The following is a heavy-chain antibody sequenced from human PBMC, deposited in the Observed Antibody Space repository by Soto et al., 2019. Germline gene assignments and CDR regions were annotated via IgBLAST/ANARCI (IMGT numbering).Heavy chain of an antibody. D-gene: IGHD4-17*01. CDR1: GYSFTTSG. Sequence: ASVKVSCKASGYSFTTSGITWVRQAPGQGLEWMGWISTYNGNTNYAQKLQDRVTLTTDTSTSTAYMELRSLRSDDTAVYYCARRLYGDYDYWGQGALVTVSS. J-gene: IGHJ4*02. CDR2: ISTYNGNT. V-gene: IGHV1-18*01. CDR3: ARRLYGDYDY.